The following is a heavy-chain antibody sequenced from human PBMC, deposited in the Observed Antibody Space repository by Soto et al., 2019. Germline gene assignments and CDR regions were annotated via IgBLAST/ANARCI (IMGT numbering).Heavy chain of an antibody. V-gene: IGHV4-4*02. CDR1: GGSISSSKW. D-gene: IGHD2-8*02. J-gene: IGHJ6*02. CDR2: IHHSGGT. Sequence: QVQLQESGPGLVKSSGTLSLTCAVSGGSISSSKWWSWVRQPPGKGLEWFGDIHHSGGTNYNPSLPSPVTISLDKPKNQLSLKLRSVTAADTAVYYCARARLVRDGMDVWGQGTTVTVSS. CDR3: ARARLVRDGMDV.